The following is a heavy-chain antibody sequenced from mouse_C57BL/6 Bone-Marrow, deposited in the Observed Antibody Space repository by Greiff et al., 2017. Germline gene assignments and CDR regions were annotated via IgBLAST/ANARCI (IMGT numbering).Heavy chain of an antibody. CDR2: INPSTGGT. Sequence: VQLQQSGPELVKPGASVKISCKASGYSFTGYYMNWVKQSPEKSLEWIGEINPSTGGTTYNQKFKAKATLTVDKSYSTAYMQLKSLTSEDSAVYYCARADYWGQGTTLTVSS. CDR3: ARADY. J-gene: IGHJ2*01. V-gene: IGHV1-42*01. CDR1: GYSFTGYY.